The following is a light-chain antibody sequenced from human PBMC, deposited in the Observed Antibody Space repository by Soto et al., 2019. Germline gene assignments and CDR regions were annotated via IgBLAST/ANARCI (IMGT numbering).Light chain of an antibody. V-gene: IGKV3-20*01. CDR3: QQYGSSPVT. J-gene: IGKJ4*01. Sequence: ESVLTQSPGTLSLSPGERATLSCRASQSISSSYLAWYQQIPGQAPRLLIYGASVRATGIPDRFSGSGSGTDFTLTISRLEPEDFAVYFCQQYGSSPVTFGGGTKVDIK. CDR1: QSISSSY. CDR2: GAS.